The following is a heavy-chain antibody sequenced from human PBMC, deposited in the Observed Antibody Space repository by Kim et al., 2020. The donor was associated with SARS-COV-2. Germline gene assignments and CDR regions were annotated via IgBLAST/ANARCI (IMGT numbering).Heavy chain of an antibody. CDR2: INTNTGNP. J-gene: IGHJ6*02. CDR1: GYTFSSYG. CDR3: ARVTYNDLWSGYYPGYGLDV. V-gene: IGHV7-4-1*02. Sequence: ASVKVSCKASGYTFSSYGINWVRQAPGQGLEWMGWINTNTGNPTYVQGLTGRFVFSLDTSVSTAYLQISSLKAEDTAVYYCARVTYNDLWSGYYPGYGLDVWGPGTTVTVSS. D-gene: IGHD3-3*01.